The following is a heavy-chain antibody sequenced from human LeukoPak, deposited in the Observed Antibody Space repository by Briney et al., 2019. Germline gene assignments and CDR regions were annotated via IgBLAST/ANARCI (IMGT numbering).Heavy chain of an antibody. CDR1: GGTFSSYA. D-gene: IGHD2-8*02. V-gene: IGHV1-69*05. CDR3: ASALNLVWPDYDAFDI. J-gene: IGHJ3*02. Sequence: GSSVKVSCKATGGTFSSYAISWVRQAPGQGLEWMGRIIPIFGTANYAQKFQGRVTITTDESTSTAYMELSSLRSEDTAVYYCASALNLVWPDYDAFDIWGQGTMVTVSS. CDR2: IIPIFGTA.